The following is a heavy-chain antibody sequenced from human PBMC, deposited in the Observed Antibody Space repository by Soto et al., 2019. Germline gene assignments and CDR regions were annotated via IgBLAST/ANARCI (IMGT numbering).Heavy chain of an antibody. J-gene: IGHJ6*02. V-gene: IGHV1-69*13. CDR2: IIPICGTA. CDR1: GGTFSSYA. Sequence: SVKVSCKASGGTFSSYAISWVRQAPGQGLEWMGGIIPICGTANYAQKFQGRVTITADESTSTAYMELSSLRSEDTAVYYCARDGLSDGYNLPYYYYGMDVWGQGTTVPASS. D-gene: IGHD2-21*01. CDR3: ARDGLSDGYNLPYYYYGMDV.